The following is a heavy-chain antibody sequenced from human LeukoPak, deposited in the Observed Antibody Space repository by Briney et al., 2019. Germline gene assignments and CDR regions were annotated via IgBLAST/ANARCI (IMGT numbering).Heavy chain of an antibody. CDR2: VSHSGAT. CDR3: ASRIVVSPTAIETWFDY. V-gene: IGHV4-39*06. Sequence: SETLSLTCAVSGASVSSSTYFWGWIRQPPGEGPEWLGSVSHSGATYYNPSLKSRVTISLDTSKNQITLTVTSVTVADTALYFCASRIVVSPTAIETWFDYWGQGILVTVSS. D-gene: IGHD2-2*01. CDR1: GASVSSSTYF. J-gene: IGHJ4*02.